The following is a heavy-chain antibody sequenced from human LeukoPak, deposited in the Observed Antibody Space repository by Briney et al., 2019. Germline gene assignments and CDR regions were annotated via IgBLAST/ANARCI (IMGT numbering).Heavy chain of an antibody. CDR1: GGSISSSSYY. CDR2: IYHSGST. CDR3: ARAADGYFDY. Sequence: NPSETLSLTCTVSGGSISSSSYYWGWIRQPPGKGLEWIGSIYHSGSTYYKSSLKSRVTISVDTSKNQFSLKLSSVTAADTAVYFCARAADGYFDYWGQGTLVTVSS. J-gene: IGHJ4*02. D-gene: IGHD6-13*01. V-gene: IGHV4-39*01.